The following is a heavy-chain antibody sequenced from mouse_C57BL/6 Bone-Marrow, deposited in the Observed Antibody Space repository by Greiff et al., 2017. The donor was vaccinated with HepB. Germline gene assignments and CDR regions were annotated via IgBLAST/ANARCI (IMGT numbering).Heavy chain of an antibody. V-gene: IGHV1-63*01. Sequence: QVQLKQSGAELVRPGTSVKMSCKASGYTFTNYWIGWAKQRPGHGLEWIGDIYPGGGYTNYNEKFKGKATLTADKSSSTAYMQLSSLTSEDSAIYYCARVGLYYFDYWGQGTTLTVSS. J-gene: IGHJ2*01. CDR3: ARVGLYYFDY. CDR2: IYPGGGYT. CDR1: GYTFTNYW.